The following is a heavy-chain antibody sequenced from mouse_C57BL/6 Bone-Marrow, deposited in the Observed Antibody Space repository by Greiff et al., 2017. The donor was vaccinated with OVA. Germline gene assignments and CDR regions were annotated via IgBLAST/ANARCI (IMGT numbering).Heavy chain of an antibody. D-gene: IGHD1-1*01. J-gene: IGHJ4*01. Sequence: EVKLMESGGGLVQPKGSLKLSCAASGFSFTTYAMNWVRQAPGKGLEWVARIRSKSNNYATYYADSVKDRFTISRDDSESMLYLQMNNLKTEDTAMYYCSSTVVARDAMDYWGQGTSVTVSS. V-gene: IGHV10-1*01. CDR1: GFSFTTYA. CDR2: IRSKSNNYAT. CDR3: SSTVVARDAMDY.